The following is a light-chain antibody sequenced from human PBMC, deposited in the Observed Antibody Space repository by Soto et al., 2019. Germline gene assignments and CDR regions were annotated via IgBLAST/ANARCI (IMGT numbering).Light chain of an antibody. V-gene: IGLV1-40*01. Sequence: QSVLTQPPSVSGAPGQRVTISCTGSSSNIGAGYDVHWYQQLPGTAPKLLMYGNNIRPSGVPDRFSDSKSGTSASLAITGLQAEDEAAYFCQSCDSSLRGLVFGGGTQLTVL. J-gene: IGLJ2*01. CDR1: SSNIGAGYD. CDR2: GNN. CDR3: QSCDSSLRGLV.